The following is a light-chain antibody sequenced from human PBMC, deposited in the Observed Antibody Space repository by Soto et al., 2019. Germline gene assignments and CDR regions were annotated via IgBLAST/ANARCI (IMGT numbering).Light chain of an antibody. Sequence: EIVLTQSPGTLSLSPGERATLSCRASQSVSSNLLAWYQQKPGQAPRLLIYGASSRATGIPDRFSGSGSGTDFTLTISRLEPEDFAVYYCQQYGSSPMTLGQGTKVDI. V-gene: IGKV3-20*01. J-gene: IGKJ1*01. CDR3: QQYGSSPMT. CDR1: QSVSSNL. CDR2: GAS.